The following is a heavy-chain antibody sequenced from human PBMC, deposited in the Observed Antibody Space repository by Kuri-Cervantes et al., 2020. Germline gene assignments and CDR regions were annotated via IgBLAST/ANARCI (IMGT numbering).Heavy chain of an antibody. J-gene: IGHJ4*02. CDR1: GYTFTGYY. CDR3: ARDRGIAAAGPSHLDY. D-gene: IGHD6-13*01. Sequence: ASVKVSCKASGYTFTGYYMHWVRQAPGQGLEWMGWINPNSGGTNYAQKFQGRVTMTRDTSISTAYMELSRLRSEDTAVYYCARDRGIAAAGPSHLDYWGQGTLVTVSS. V-gene: IGHV1-2*02. CDR2: INPNSGGT.